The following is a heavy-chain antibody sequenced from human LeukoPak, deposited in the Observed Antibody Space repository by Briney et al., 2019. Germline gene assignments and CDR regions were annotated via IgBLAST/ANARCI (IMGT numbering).Heavy chain of an antibody. CDR3: AKDRAAVGATSFDY. CDR2: IAYDGSAK. D-gene: IGHD1-26*01. J-gene: IGHJ4*02. V-gene: IGHV3-30*18. CDR1: GFPFSTFD. Sequence: ARSLTLSCTVSGFPFSTFDMHWVRHPPGTGREWVGAIAYDGSAKYNPDSLKGRLTSSRNNSKNTLYLQMNSLRTEDTAVYSGAKDRAAVGATSFDYWGLGTLVTVSS.